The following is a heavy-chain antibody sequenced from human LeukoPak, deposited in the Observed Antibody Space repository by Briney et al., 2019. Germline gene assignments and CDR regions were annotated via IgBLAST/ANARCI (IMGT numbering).Heavy chain of an antibody. J-gene: IGHJ6*03. CDR1: GGTFSSYA. CDR3: AREVVVPAATYYYYYYMDV. CDR2: IIPIFGTA. Sequence: SVKVSCKASGGTFSSYAISWVRQAPGQGLEWMGRIIPIFGTANYTQKFQGRVTITTDESTSTAYMELSSLRSEDTAVYYCAREVVVPAATYYYYYYMDVWGKGTTVTVSS. V-gene: IGHV1-69*05. D-gene: IGHD2-2*01.